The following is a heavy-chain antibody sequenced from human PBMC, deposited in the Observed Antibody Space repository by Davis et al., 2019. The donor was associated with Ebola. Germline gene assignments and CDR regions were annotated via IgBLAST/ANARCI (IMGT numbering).Heavy chain of an antibody. J-gene: IGHJ4*02. CDR3: AREVKRATQGSFFDY. D-gene: IGHD3-16*02. Sequence: ASAKVSCKASGYTFMNYDIAWVRQATGQGLEWMGWMNPNSGNTGYSQKFQGRVIMTRNTSINTAYMEVSSLTSEDSAMYYCAREVKRATQGSFFDYWGQGILVTVSS. CDR1: GYTFMNYD. V-gene: IGHV1-8*01. CDR2: MNPNSGNT.